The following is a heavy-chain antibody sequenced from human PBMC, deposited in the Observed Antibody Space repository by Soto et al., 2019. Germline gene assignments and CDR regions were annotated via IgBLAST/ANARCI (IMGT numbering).Heavy chain of an antibody. CDR1: GRSISRSGYY. CDR3: AXXPXRLXVDX. J-gene: IGHJ4*02. Sequence: SETLSLTCTVSGRSISRSGYYWGWIRQPPGRGLEWIRTSYYYVGTYYNPPLKSRVTISADTAANEFSLMVHSETAAGTAIYXCAXXPXRLXVDXXGQG. V-gene: IGHV4-39*01. CDR2: SYYYVGT.